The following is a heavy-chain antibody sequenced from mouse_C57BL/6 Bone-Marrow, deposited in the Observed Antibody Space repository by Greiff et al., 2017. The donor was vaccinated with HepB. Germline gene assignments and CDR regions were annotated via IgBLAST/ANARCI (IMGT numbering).Heavy chain of an antibody. J-gene: IGHJ4*01. CDR3: ASDGYYGGYYAMDY. CDR2: IYPGDGDT. D-gene: IGHD2-3*01. V-gene: IGHV1-80*01. CDR1: GYAFSSYW. Sequence: QVQLQQSGAELVKPGASVKISCKASGYAFSSYWMNWVKQRPGKGLEWIGQIYPGDGDTNYNGKFKGKATLTAEKSSSTAYMQLSSLTSEDSAVYFCASDGYYGGYYAMDYWGQGTSVTVSS.